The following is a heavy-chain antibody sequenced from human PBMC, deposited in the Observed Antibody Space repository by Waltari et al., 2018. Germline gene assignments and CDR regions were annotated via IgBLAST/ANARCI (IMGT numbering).Heavy chain of an antibody. D-gene: IGHD6-13*01. CDR2: ISSSSSTI. CDR1: GFTFSSYS. J-gene: IGHJ4*02. V-gene: IGHV3-48*01. CDR3: ARKYSSSWNHYFDY. Sequence: EVQLVESGGGLVQPGGSLRLSCAASGFTFSSYSMNWVRQAPGKGLEWVSYISSSSSTIYYADSVKGRFTISRDNAKNSLYLQMNSLRAEDTAVYYCARKYSSSWNHYFDYWGQGTLVTVSS.